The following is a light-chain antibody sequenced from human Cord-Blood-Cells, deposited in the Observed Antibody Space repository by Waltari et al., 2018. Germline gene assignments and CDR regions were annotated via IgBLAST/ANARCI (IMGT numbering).Light chain of an antibody. CDR2: DVS. CDR1: SSDVGGYNS. Sequence: QSALTQPASVSGSPGQSLTISCTGTSSDVGGYNSVSWYQQHPGKAPTLMIYDVSNRPSGVSNRFSGSKSGNTASLTISGLQAEDEADYYCSSYTSSSTNYVFGTGTKVTVL. CDR3: SSYTSSSTNYV. V-gene: IGLV2-14*01. J-gene: IGLJ1*01.